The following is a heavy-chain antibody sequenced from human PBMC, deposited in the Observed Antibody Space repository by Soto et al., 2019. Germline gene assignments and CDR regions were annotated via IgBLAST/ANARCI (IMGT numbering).Heavy chain of an antibody. V-gene: IGHV3-30*18. Sequence: GGSLRLSCAASGFTFSSFGIHWVRQAPGKGLEWVAVISYDGIDKNYADSVKGRFTISRENSKNMVYLQMNSLRAEDTAVYYCAKDRRALAARPSYYYGMEVWGQGTTVTVSS. CDR2: ISYDGIDK. CDR1: GFTFSSFG. J-gene: IGHJ6*02. CDR3: AKDRRALAARPSYYYGMEV. D-gene: IGHD6-6*01.